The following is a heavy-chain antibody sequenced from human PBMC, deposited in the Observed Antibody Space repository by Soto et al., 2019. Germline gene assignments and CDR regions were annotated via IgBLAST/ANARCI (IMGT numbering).Heavy chain of an antibody. D-gene: IGHD2-21*02. Sequence: ASVKVSCKASGYTFTSYDISGVRQAPGQGLEWMGWISAYNGNTNYAQKLQGRVTMTTDTSTSTAYMELRSLRSDDTAVYYCARGYGGNSDYYYGMDVWGQGTTVTVSS. CDR1: GYTFTSYD. V-gene: IGHV1-18*01. CDR2: ISAYNGNT. CDR3: ARGYGGNSDYYYGMDV. J-gene: IGHJ6*02.